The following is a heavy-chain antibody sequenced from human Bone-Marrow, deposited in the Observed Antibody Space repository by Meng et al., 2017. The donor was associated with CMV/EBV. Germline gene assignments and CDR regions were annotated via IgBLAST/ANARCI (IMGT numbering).Heavy chain of an antibody. CDR1: GYTFTSYG. J-gene: IGHJ4*02. CDR3: AREGSSTSCGY. V-gene: IGHV1-2*02. CDR2: INPNSGGT. Sequence: ASVKVSCKASGYTFTSYGISWVRQAPGQGLEWMGWINPNSGGTNYAQKFQGRVTMTRDTSISTAYMELSRLRSDDTAVYYCAREGSSTSCGYWGQGTLVTVSS. D-gene: IGHD2-2*01.